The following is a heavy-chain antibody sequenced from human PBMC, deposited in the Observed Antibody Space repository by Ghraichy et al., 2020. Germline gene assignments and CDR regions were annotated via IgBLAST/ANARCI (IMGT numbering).Heavy chain of an antibody. V-gene: IGHV4-34*01. CDR1: GGSFSGYY. CDR2: INHSGST. D-gene: IGHD5/OR15-5a*01. CDR3: ARASTARRYYFDY. J-gene: IGHJ4*02. Sequence: SETLSLTCAVSGGSFSGYYWSWIRQPPGKGLEWIGEINHSGSTNYNPSLKSRVTISVDTAKNQFSLKLSSVTAADTAVYYCARASTARRYYFDYWGQGTLVTVSS.